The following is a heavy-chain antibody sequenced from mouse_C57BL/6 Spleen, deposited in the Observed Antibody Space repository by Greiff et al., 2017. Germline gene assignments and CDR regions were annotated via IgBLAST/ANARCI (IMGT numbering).Heavy chain of an antibody. V-gene: IGHV5-6*01. Sequence: EVHLVESGGDLVKPGGSLKLSCAASGFTFSSYGMSWVRQTPDKRLEWVATLSSGGSYTYYPDSVKGRFTISRDNAKNTLYLQMSSLKSEDTAMYYCARQGTGSFDYWGQGTTLTVSS. CDR3: ARQGTGSFDY. CDR1: GFTFSSYG. CDR2: LSSGGSYT. D-gene: IGHD4-1*01. J-gene: IGHJ2*01.